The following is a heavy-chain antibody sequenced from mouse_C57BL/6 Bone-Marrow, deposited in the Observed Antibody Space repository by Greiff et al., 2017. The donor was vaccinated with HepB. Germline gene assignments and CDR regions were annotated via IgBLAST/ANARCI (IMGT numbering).Heavy chain of an antibody. Sequence: VQLQQSGAELVRPGASVKLSCTASGFNIKDDYMHWVKQRPEQGLEWIGWIDPENGDTEYASKFQGKATITADPSSNTAFLQLSSLTSEDTAVYYCIATVVDWYFDVWGTGTTVTVSS. D-gene: IGHD1-1*01. CDR2: IDPENGDT. CDR3: IATVVDWYFDV. J-gene: IGHJ1*03. V-gene: IGHV14-4*01. CDR1: GFNIKDDY.